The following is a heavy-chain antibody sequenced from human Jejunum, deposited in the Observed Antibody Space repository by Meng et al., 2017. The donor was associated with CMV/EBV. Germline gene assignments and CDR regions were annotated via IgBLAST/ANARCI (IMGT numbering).Heavy chain of an antibody. CDR1: GGAFRNFA. V-gene: IGHV1-69*12. CDR3: ARDDEAH. Sequence: QVQLVQSGAEVKNXXASVKVSCKTSGGAFRNFAINWVRQAPGQGLEWMGGIVPMVSKPNYAQKLRGRVTITADESTSTTYMELTSLTSDDTAVYYCARDDEAHWGQGTLVTVSS. J-gene: IGHJ4*02. CDR2: IVPMVSKP.